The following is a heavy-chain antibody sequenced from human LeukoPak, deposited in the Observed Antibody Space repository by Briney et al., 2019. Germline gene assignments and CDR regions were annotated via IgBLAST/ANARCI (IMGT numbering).Heavy chain of an antibody. CDR3: ATLAPAAHKLDY. CDR2: ISGDGQST. J-gene: IGHJ4*02. D-gene: IGHD2-2*01. CDR1: GFTFSSYP. Sequence: GGSLRLSCAVSGFTFSSYPMTWVRQAPGKGLEWVSAISGDGQSTYYSASVKGRFTISRDNSKNTLYLQMSSLRAEDTAKYYCATLAPAAHKLDYWGQGTLVTVSS. V-gene: IGHV3-23*01.